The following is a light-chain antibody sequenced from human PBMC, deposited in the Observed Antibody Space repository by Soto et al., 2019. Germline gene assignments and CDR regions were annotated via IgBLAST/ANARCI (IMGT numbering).Light chain of an antibody. J-gene: IGKJ1*01. CDR1: QSVLYNSNNKNY. Sequence: DIVMTQSPDSLAVSLGERATINCKSSQSVLYNSNNKNYLVWYQQKPGQPPKLLIYWASTRESGVPDRFSGSGSGTDFSPTISSLQAEDVAIYYCQQYYDTPWTFGQGTKVEIK. CDR2: WAS. V-gene: IGKV4-1*01. CDR3: QQYYDTPWT.